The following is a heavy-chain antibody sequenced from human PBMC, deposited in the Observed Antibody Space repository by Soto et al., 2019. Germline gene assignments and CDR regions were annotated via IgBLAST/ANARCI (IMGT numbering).Heavy chain of an antibody. D-gene: IGHD3-3*01. CDR3: ARKSSHYDFWSGYPALYYFDY. V-gene: IGHV4-39*01. J-gene: IGHJ4*02. Sequence: SETLSLTCTVSGGSISSSSSYWGWIRQPPGKGLEWVGSIYYLGNTYYNPSLGSRVTISVDTSKNQFSLKLRSVTAADTAVYYCARKSSHYDFWSGYPALYYFDYWGQGTLVTVSS. CDR1: GGSISSSSSY. CDR2: IYYLGNT.